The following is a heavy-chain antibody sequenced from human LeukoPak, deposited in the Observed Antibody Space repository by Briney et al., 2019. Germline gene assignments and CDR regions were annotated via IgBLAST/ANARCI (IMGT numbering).Heavy chain of an antibody. D-gene: IGHD3-10*01. V-gene: IGHV4-34*01. CDR2: INHSGST. J-gene: IGHJ4*02. CDR3: ARDGSGSYYVGYFDY. CDR1: GGSFSGYY. Sequence: PSETLSLTCAVYGGSFSGYYWSWIRQPPGKGLEWIGEINHSGSTNYNPSLKSRVTISVDTSKNQFSLKLSSVTDADTAVYYCARDGSGSYYVGYFDYRGQGTLVTVSS.